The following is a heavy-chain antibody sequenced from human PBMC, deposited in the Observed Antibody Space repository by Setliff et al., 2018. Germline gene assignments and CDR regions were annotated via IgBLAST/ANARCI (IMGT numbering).Heavy chain of an antibody. J-gene: IGHJ4*02. D-gene: IGHD3-10*01. Sequence: SGPTLVNPTQALALTCSFSGFSLTTNGVGVGWIRQPPGKAPEWLALIYWADNKHYSPSLKSRLTITKDTSKNQVVLTMTNMDPVDTATYYCAHRRMVREVSHSGYFDYWGQGTLVTVSS. V-gene: IGHV2-5*02. CDR1: GFSLTTNGVG. CDR2: IYWADNK. CDR3: AHRRMVREVSHSGYFDY.